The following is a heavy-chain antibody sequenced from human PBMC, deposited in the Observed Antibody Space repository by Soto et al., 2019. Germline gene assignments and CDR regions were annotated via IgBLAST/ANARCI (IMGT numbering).Heavy chain of an antibody. CDR3: GTDQGSFSSGGSGRNALYT. D-gene: IGHD6-19*01. Sequence: ASVKGSCKASGYTFTSYGISWVRQAPGQGLEWMGWISAYNGNTNYAQKLQGRVTMTTDTSTSTAYMELRSLRSDDTAVYYCGTDQGSFSSGGSGRNALYTWDKDTMV. CDR2: ISAYNGNT. V-gene: IGHV1-18*01. CDR1: GYTFTSYG. J-gene: IGHJ3*02.